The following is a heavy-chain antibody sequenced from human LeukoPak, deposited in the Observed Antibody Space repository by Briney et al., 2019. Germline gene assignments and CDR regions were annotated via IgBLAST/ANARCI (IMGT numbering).Heavy chain of an antibody. CDR2: IYPGDSET. CDR1: GHSFTAYW. D-gene: IGHD1-14*01. CDR3: AWRKYFSTWCEL. V-gene: IGHV5-51*01. J-gene: IGHJ5*02. Sequence: GESLKISCKGSGHSFTAYWIGWVRQMPGKGLEWMGIIYPGDSETQSHTSFQGQVTISVDKSINTAYLQWSSLKASDTAMYYCAWRKYFSTWCELWGQGTVVTVST.